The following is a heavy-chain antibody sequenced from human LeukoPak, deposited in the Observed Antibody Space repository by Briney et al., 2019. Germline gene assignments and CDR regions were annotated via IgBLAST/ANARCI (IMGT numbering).Heavy chain of an antibody. V-gene: IGHV3-21*01. J-gene: IGHJ4*02. CDR3: AREGVRGYSGY. CDR2: ISSSSSYI. Sequence: GGSLRLSCVASGFTFRSSVMNWVRQAPGKGLEWVSSISSSSSYIYYADSVKGRFTISRDNAKNSLYLQMNSLRTEDTAVYYCAREGVRGYSGYWGQGTLVTVSS. CDR1: GFTFRSSV. D-gene: IGHD5-12*01.